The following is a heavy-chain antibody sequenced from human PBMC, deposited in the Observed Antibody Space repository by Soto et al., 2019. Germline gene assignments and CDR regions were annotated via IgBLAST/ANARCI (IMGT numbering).Heavy chain of an antibody. Sequence: GGSQRLSCAASGFTFSSYSMNWVRQAPGKGLEWVSYISSSSSTIYYADSVKGRFTISRDNAKNSLYLQMNSLRAEDTAVYYCARDGVRGLELRGYYYYMDVWGKGTTVTVSS. V-gene: IGHV3-48*01. D-gene: IGHD1-7*01. CDR2: ISSSSSTI. CDR1: GFTFSSYS. CDR3: ARDGVRGLELRGYYYYMDV. J-gene: IGHJ6*03.